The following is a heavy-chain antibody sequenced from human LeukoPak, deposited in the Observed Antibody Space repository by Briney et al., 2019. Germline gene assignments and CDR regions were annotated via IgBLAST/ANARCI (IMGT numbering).Heavy chain of an antibody. D-gene: IGHD2-2*01. V-gene: IGHV1-2*02. CDR3: ARAPYCSSTSCYGSNYYYYYMDV. Sequence: ASVKLSCKASGYTFTGYYMHLVRQAPGQGLEWMGWINPNSGGTNYAQKFQGRVTMTRDTSISTVYMELSSLRSEDTAVYYCARAPYCSSTSCYGSNYYYYYMDVWGKGTTVTISS. CDR1: GYTFTGYY. CDR2: INPNSGGT. J-gene: IGHJ6*03.